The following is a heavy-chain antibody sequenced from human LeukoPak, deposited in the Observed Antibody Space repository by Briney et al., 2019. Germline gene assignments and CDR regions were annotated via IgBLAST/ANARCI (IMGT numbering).Heavy chain of an antibody. Sequence: ASVKFSCKASGYTFTSYGIGWVRQAPGQGLEWMGWISAYNGNTNYAQKLQGRVTMTTDTSTSTAYMELRSLRSDDTAVYYCARAPYYYGSGSYFYYWGQGTLVTVSS. V-gene: IGHV1-18*01. D-gene: IGHD3-10*01. CDR3: ARAPYYYGSGSYFYY. CDR1: GYTFTSYG. J-gene: IGHJ4*02. CDR2: ISAYNGNT.